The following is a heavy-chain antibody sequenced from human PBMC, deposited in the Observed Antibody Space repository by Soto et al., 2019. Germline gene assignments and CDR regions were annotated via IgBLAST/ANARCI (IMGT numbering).Heavy chain of an antibody. V-gene: IGHV1-69*13. D-gene: IGHD6-19*01. CDR1: GGTFSSYA. CDR2: IIPIFGTA. J-gene: IGHJ4*02. Sequence: GASVKVSCKASGGTFSSYAISWVRQAPGQGLEWVGGIIPIFGTANYAQKFQGRVTITADESTSTAYMELSSLRSEDTAVYYCARERAAVAAFDYWGQGTLVTVSS. CDR3: ARERAAVAAFDY.